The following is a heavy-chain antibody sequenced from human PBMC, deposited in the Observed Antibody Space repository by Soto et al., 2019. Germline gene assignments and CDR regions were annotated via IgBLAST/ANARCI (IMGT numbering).Heavy chain of an antibody. J-gene: IGHJ4*02. CDR2: TIPMFATA. D-gene: IGHD6-19*01. CDR1: GGSFSNYI. Sequence: SVKVSCKASGGSFSNYIFAWVRQAPGQGLEWMGGTIPMFATAQYAQKLQGRVTITADESTSTVYMDLTSLTSDDTAVYYCARGLFGRQWLVGFDTWGQGTLVTVYS. V-gene: IGHV1-69*13. CDR3: ARGLFGRQWLVGFDT.